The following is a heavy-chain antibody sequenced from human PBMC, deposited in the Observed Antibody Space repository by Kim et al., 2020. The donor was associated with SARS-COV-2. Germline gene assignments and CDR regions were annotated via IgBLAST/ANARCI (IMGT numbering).Heavy chain of an antibody. CDR1: GDSIITSSYY. CDR3: ASQRGLGSWSFDY. CDR2: IYYSGTT. J-gene: IGHJ4*02. Sequence: SETLSLTCTVSGDSIITSSYYWGWIRQPPGKGLEWIGSIYYSGTTYYNPSLNSRAAMSVDTSKNQFSLRLSSMTTADTAVYYCASQRGLGSWSFDYWGQGTLVTVSS. D-gene: IGHD3-3*01. V-gene: IGHV4-39*01.